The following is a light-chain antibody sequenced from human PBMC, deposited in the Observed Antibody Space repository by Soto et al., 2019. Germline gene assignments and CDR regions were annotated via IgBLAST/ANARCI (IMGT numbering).Light chain of an antibody. CDR2: GAS. CDR1: QTISGT. V-gene: IGKV3-15*01. J-gene: IGKJ1*01. CDR3: QQYNNWPQT. Sequence: EIVMTQSPATLSVSPGGRATLSCRASQTISGTLAWYQQKPGQAPRLLIHGASTRAPGFPARFSGSGSGTEFTLTISSLQSEDFAEYHCQQYNNWPQTFGQGTKVDIK.